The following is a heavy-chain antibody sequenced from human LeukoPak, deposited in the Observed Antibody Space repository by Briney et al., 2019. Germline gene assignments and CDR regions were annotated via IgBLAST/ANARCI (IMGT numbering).Heavy chain of an antibody. V-gene: IGHV4-59*08. CDR2: IYYSGST. J-gene: IGHJ4*02. CDR1: GGSISSYY. D-gene: IGHD6-19*01. CDR3: ARQQAYSSRWYYFNY. Sequence: SETLSLTCTVSGGSISSYYWSWIRQPPGKGLEWIGYIYYSGSTNYNPSLKSRVTISVDTSKNQFSLKLSSVTAADTAVYYCARQQAYSSRWYYFNYWGQGTLVTVSS.